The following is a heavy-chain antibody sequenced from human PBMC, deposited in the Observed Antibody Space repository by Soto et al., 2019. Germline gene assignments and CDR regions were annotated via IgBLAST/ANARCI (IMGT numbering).Heavy chain of an antibody. D-gene: IGHD1-26*01. CDR1: GFTFSSYG. CDR3: AKDVRSLAIVGASGTISY. V-gene: IGHV3-30*18. Sequence: GGSLRLSCAASGFTFSSYGMHWVRQAPGKGLEWVAVISYDGSNKYYADSVKGRFTISRDNSKNTLYLQMNSLRAEDTAVYYCAKDVRSLAIVGASGTISYWGQGTLVTVSS. J-gene: IGHJ4*02. CDR2: ISYDGSNK.